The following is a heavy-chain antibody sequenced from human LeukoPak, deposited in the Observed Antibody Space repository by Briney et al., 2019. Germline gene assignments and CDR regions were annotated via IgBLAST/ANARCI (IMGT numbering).Heavy chain of an antibody. CDR3: AKDRDAHSGYDPPDY. V-gene: IGHV3-21*01. CDR2: ISSSSSYI. J-gene: IGHJ4*02. Sequence: GGSLRLSCAASGFTFSSYSMNWVRQAPGKGLEWVSSISSSSSYIYYADSVKGRFTISRDNSKNTLYLQMNSLRAEDTAVYYCAKDRDAHSGYDPPDYWGQGTLVTVSS. CDR1: GFTFSSYS. D-gene: IGHD5-12*01.